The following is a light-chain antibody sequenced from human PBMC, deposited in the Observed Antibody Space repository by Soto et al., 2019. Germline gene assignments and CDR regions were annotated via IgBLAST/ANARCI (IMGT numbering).Light chain of an antibody. Sequence: DIQMTQSPSTLSASVGDRVTVTCRASQSISSSLAWFQQKPGKAPKLLMYHVSRLNSGVSSRFIGSGSGTEFTLTISILQPDDFATYYGQQYDTHFWTFGQGTKVEIK. V-gene: IGKV1-5*03. J-gene: IGKJ1*01. CDR2: HVS. CDR1: QSISSS. CDR3: QQYDTHFWT.